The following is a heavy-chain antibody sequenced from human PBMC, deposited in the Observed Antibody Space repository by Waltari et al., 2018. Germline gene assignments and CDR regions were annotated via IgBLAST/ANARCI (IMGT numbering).Heavy chain of an antibody. D-gene: IGHD3-3*01. J-gene: IGHJ4*02. V-gene: IGHV4-59*13. Sequence: QVLLQESGPGLVKPSETLSLTCTVSGASMSRFYWTWMRQSPDKGLVWIGFIYFIGTTDYTPSRKRRVAISIDTSKNQFSLTLKSMTAADTAVYYCARVYYDFWNGPFDFWGQGTLVTVSS. CDR2: IYFIGTT. CDR1: GASMSRFY. CDR3: ARVYYDFWNGPFDF.